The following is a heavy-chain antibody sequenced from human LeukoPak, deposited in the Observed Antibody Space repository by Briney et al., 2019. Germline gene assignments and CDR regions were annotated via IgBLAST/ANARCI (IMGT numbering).Heavy chain of an antibody. CDR2: ICFSGST. D-gene: IGHD3-22*01. Sequence: SESLSLTCTVSGFSFSTGGFYWSWVRQHPGRGLEWIVNICFSGSTNYNPSLKRPVAISVNTSKNQFFLNLTSVTVADTAVYYCARVQTYFFDSRGLFYFDYWGQGTLVTVSA. J-gene: IGHJ4*02. V-gene: IGHV4-31*02. CDR1: GFSFSTGGFY. CDR3: ARVQTYFFDSRGLFYFDY.